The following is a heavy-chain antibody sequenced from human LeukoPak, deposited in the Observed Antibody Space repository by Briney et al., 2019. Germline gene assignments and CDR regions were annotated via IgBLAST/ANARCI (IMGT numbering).Heavy chain of an antibody. CDR3: ARDGGHSSGWYPGYYYYMDV. CDR2: ISSSSSYI. V-gene: IGHV3-21*01. Sequence: GGSLRLSCAASGFTFSSYSMNWVRQAPGKGLEWVSSISSSSSYIYYADSVKGRFTISRDNAKNSLYLQMNSLRAEDTAVYYCARDGGHSSGWYPGYYYYMDVWGKGTTVTVSS. D-gene: IGHD6-19*01. J-gene: IGHJ6*03. CDR1: GFTFSSYS.